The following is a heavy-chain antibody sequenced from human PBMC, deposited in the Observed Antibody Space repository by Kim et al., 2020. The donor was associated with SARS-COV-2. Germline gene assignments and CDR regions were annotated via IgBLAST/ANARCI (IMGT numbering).Heavy chain of an antibody. V-gene: IGHV4-59*13. CDR3: ARDWVRGGGSYSGP. Sequence: SETLSLTCNVSGVPIGSYYWSWIRQPPGKGLEWIGYISYTGSTDYNPSLKSRAAISVDTSKNQLYLRLNSVTAADTAVYYCARDWVRGGGSYSGPWGQGT. D-gene: IGHD3-10*01. CDR2: ISYTGST. CDR1: GVPIGSYY. J-gene: IGHJ5*02.